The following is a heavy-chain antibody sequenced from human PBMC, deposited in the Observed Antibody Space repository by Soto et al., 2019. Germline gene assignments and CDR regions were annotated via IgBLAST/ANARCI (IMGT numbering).Heavy chain of an antibody. CDR2: INHSGST. V-gene: IGHV4-34*01. J-gene: IGHJ6*02. Sequence: PSETLSLTCAVYGGSFSGYYWSWIRQPPGKGLEWIGEINHSGSTNYNPSLKSRVTISVDTSKNQFSLKLSSVTAADTAVYYCARGIQSSSSTYYYYYGMDVCGQGTTVTVSS. D-gene: IGHD6-6*01. CDR1: GGSFSGYY. CDR3: ARGIQSSSSTYYYYYGMDV.